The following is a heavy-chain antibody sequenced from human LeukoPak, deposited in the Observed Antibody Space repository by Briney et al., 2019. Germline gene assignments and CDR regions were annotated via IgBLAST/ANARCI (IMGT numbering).Heavy chain of an antibody. V-gene: IGHV1-69*13. D-gene: IGHD6-13*01. CDR2: TIPIFGTA. CDR3: AREWEQLATGWFDP. J-gene: IGHJ5*02. CDR1: GGTFSSYA. Sequence: SVKVSCKASGGTFSSYAISWVRQAPGQGLEWMGGTIPIFGTANYAQKFQGRVTITADESTSTAYMELSSLRSEDTAVYYCAREWEQLATGWFDPWGQGTLVTVSS.